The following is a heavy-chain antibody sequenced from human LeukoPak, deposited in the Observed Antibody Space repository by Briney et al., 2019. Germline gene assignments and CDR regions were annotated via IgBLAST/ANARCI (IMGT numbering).Heavy chain of an antibody. CDR1: GFTSSTYA. J-gene: IGHJ4*02. CDR3: ARGDRSSWFNFDY. CDR2: IWYDGRNK. D-gene: IGHD6-13*01. V-gene: IGHV3-33*01. Sequence: PGGSLRLSCAASGFTSSTYAMHWVRQAPGKGLEWVAVIWYDGRNKYFANSVRGRFSTSRDNSKNTSYLQMNSLRAEDTAVYYCARGDRSSWFNFDYWGQGTLVTVSS.